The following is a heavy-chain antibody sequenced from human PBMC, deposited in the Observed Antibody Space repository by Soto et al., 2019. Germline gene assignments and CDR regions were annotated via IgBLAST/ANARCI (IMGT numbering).Heavy chain of an antibody. J-gene: IGHJ6*02. CDR1: GGTFSSYT. CDR2: IIPILGIA. D-gene: IGHD3-10*01. Sequence: QVQLVQSGAEVKKPGSSVKVSCEASGGTFSSYTISWVRQAPGQGLEWMGRIIPILGIANYAQKFQGRVTITADKSTSTAYMELSSLRSEDTAVYYCASVDQRITMVRGVISYGMDVWGQGTTVTVSS. V-gene: IGHV1-69*02. CDR3: ASVDQRITMVRGVISYGMDV.